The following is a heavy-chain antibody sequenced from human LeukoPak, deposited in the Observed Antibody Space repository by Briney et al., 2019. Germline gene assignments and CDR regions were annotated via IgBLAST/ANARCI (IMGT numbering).Heavy chain of an antibody. D-gene: IGHD1-20*01. Sequence: GGSLRLSCAPSGFTFDDYGMSWVRQARGKGLEWVSGINWNGGSTGYADSVKGRFTISRDNAKNSLYLQMNSLRAEDTALYYCARGVTGTANWFDPWGQGTLVTVSS. CDR3: ARGVTGTANWFDP. CDR1: GFTFDDYG. CDR2: INWNGGST. J-gene: IGHJ5*02. V-gene: IGHV3-20*04.